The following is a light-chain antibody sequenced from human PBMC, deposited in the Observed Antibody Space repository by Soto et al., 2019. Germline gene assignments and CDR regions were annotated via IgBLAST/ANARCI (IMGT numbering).Light chain of an antibody. J-gene: IGLJ3*02. CDR3: QSYDSSLNGGV. Sequence: QSVLTQPPSVSGAPGQRVTISCTGSSSNIGAGYDVHWYQQLPGTAPKLLIYGNSNRPSGVPDRFSGSKSGTSASLAITRLQAEDEADYYCQSYDSSLNGGVFGGGTKLTVL. CDR2: GNS. V-gene: IGLV1-40*01. CDR1: SSNIGAGYD.